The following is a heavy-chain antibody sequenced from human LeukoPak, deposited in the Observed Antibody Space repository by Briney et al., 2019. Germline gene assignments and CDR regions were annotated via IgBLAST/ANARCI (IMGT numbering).Heavy chain of an antibody. CDR1: GYTFTGYY. J-gene: IGHJ4*02. D-gene: IGHD3-22*01. CDR2: INPNSGGT. CDR3: ARDYTHDSSGYEVDY. Sequence: ASVKVSCKASGYTFTGYYMHWVRQAPGQGLERMGWINPNSGGTNYAQKFQGRVTMTRDTSISTAYMELSRLRSDDTAVYYCARDYTHDSSGYEVDYWGQGTLVTVSS. V-gene: IGHV1-2*02.